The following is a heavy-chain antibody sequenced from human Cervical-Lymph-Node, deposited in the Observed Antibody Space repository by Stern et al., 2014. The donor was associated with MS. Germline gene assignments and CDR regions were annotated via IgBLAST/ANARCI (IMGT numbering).Heavy chain of an antibody. J-gene: IGHJ4*02. V-gene: IGHV3-53*01. D-gene: IGHD1-1*01. CDR2: STNVGST. CDR3: ARDTSSPERSDW. Sequence: VQLVQSGGGVIQPGGSLRLSCTASGFTVSRDYMTWVRQAPGKGLEWVSLSTNVGSTLDTDSVKVRFTISRDNTKNTVYLHMTSLRAEDTAMYYRARDTSSPERSDWWGQGTLVTVSS. CDR1: GFTVSRDY.